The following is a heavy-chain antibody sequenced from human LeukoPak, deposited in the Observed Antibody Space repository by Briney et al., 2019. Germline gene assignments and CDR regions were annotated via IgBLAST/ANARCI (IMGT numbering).Heavy chain of an antibody. D-gene: IGHD3-3*01. CDR1: GYTFTGYY. V-gene: IGHV1-2*02. CDR3: AREFRIFGFLSPKDKEGFDY. Sequence: ASVKVSCKASGYTFTGYYMHWVRQAPGQGLEWMGWINPNSGGTNYAQKFQGRVTMTRDTSISTAYMELSRLRSDDTAVYYCAREFRIFGFLSPKDKEGFDYWGQGTLVTVSS. J-gene: IGHJ4*02. CDR2: INPNSGGT.